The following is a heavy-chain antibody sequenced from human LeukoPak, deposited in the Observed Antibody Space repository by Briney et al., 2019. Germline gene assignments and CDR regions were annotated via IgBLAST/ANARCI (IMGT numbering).Heavy chain of an antibody. Sequence: GGSLRLSCAASGFTFSSYGMHWVRQAPGKGLEWVAFIRYDGSNKYYADSVKGRFTISRDNSKNTLYLQMNSLRAEDTAVYYCANLGKQGIVVVPAAISDAFDIWGQGTMVTVSS. CDR1: GFTFSSYG. CDR2: IRYDGSNK. D-gene: IGHD2-2*01. J-gene: IGHJ3*02. CDR3: ANLGKQGIVVVPAAISDAFDI. V-gene: IGHV3-30*02.